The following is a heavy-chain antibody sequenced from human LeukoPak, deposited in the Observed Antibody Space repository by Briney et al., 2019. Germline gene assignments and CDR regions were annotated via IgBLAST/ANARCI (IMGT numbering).Heavy chain of an antibody. Sequence: ASVKVSCKASGYTFTGYYMHWVRQAPGQGLEWMGWINPNSGGTNYAQKFQGRVTMTRDTSISTAYMELSRLRSNDTAVYYCARGNTAMAAEIDYWGQGTLVTVSS. CDR1: GYTFTGYY. D-gene: IGHD5-18*01. CDR3: ARGNTAMAAEIDY. V-gene: IGHV1-2*02. J-gene: IGHJ4*02. CDR2: INPNSGGT.